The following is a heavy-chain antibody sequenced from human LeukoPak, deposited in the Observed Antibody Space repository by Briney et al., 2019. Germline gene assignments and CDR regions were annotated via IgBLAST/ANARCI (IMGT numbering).Heavy chain of an antibody. CDR1: GFTFSSCA. Sequence: PGGSLRLSCAASGFTFSSCAMSWVRQAPGKGLEWVSAISGSGGSTYYADSVKGRYTISRDNSKNTLYLQMNSLRAEDTAVYYCAKDRQDYYDSSGYPTPFYWGQGTLVTVSS. CDR2: ISGSGGST. CDR3: AKDRQDYYDSSGYPTPFY. D-gene: IGHD3-22*01. J-gene: IGHJ4*02. V-gene: IGHV3-23*01.